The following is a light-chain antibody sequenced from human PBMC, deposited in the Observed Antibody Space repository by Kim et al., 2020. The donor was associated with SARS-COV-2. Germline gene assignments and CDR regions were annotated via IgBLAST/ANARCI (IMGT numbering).Light chain of an antibody. V-gene: IGKV1-39*01. CDR1: QSISSY. CDR2: AAS. CDR3: QQSYSTPRT. Sequence: SASVGDRGTNTCRESQSISSYLNWYQQKPGKAPKLLIYAASSLQSGVPSRFSGSGSGTDFTLTISSLQPEDFATYYCQQSYSTPRTFGQGTKLEI. J-gene: IGKJ2*01.